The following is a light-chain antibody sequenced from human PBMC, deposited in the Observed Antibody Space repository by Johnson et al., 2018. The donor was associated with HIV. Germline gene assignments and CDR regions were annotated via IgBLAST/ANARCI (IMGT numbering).Light chain of an antibody. V-gene: IGLV1-51*01. CDR2: ETS. Sequence: QSVLTQPPSVSAAQGQKVTISCSGSSSNIGNNFVSWYQQLPGTAPKVLIYETSKRPSGIPDRFSGSKSGTSATLGITGLQPGDEADYYCGTWDSSLSANVFGTGTKVTVL. CDR3: GTWDSSLSANV. J-gene: IGLJ1*01. CDR1: SSNIGNNF.